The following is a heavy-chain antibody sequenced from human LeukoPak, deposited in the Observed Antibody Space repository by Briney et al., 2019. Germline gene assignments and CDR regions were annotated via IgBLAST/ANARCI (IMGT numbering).Heavy chain of an antibody. Sequence: GASVKVSCKASGYTFTSYAMHWVRQAPGQRLERMGWINAGNGNTKYSQKFQGRVTITRDTSASTAYMELSSLRSEDTAVYYCARAPYDYVWGSYRRGNWFDPWGQGTLVTVSS. CDR2: INAGNGNT. CDR1: GYTFTSYA. V-gene: IGHV1-3*01. CDR3: ARAPYDYVWGSYRRGNWFDP. J-gene: IGHJ5*02. D-gene: IGHD3-16*02.